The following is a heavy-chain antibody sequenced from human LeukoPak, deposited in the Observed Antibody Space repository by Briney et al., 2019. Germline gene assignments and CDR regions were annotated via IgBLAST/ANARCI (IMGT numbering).Heavy chain of an antibody. D-gene: IGHD5/OR15-5a*01. CDR2: INPHTGAT. Sequence: DSVKLSCKASGYTFNLYYIHWVRQAPGQGLEWLGRINPHTGATHFAQKFQARVTMDRDTSITTAYMELSGLKSDDAAVYFCAREDLISVSGQTFDFWGQGTLVSVSS. CDR1: GYTFNLYY. J-gene: IGHJ4*02. CDR3: AREDLISVSGQTFDF. V-gene: IGHV1-2*06.